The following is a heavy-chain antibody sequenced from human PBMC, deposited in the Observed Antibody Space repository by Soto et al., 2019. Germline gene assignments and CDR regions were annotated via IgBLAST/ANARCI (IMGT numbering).Heavy chain of an antibody. CDR2: ISGSGGST. J-gene: IGHJ4*02. Sequence: HPGGSLRLSCAASGLTFSSYAMNWVRQAPGKGLEWVSAISGSGGSTYYADSVKGRFTISRDNAKNSLYLQMNSLRAEDTAVYYCARVSVGATKDFDYWGQGTLVTVSS. CDR1: GLTFSSYA. CDR3: ARVSVGATKDFDY. V-gene: IGHV3-23*01. D-gene: IGHD1-26*01.